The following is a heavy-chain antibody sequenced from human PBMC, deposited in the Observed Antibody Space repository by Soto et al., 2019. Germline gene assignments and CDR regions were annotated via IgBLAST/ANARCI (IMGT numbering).Heavy chain of an antibody. CDR2: IWYDGSNK. D-gene: IGHD3-3*01. J-gene: IGHJ6*02. V-gene: IGHV3-33*01. CDR1: GFTFSSYG. CDR3: ARGLRATILGVVISGGMDV. Sequence: QVQLVESGGGVVQPGRSLRLSCAASGFTFSSYGMHWVRQAPGKGLEWVAVIWYDGSNKYYADSVKGRFTISRDNSKNPLYLQMNCLTAEDTAVYYCARGLRATILGVVISGGMDVCGQGTTVAVSS.